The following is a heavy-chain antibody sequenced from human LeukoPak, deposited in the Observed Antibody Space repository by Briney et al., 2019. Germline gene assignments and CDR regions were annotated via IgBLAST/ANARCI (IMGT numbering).Heavy chain of an antibody. CDR3: ARDRRPEWLSRNAFDI. Sequence: SETLSLTCTVSGGSISSGSYYWSWIRQPAGKGLEWIGYIYYSGSTNYNPSLKSRVTISVDTSKNQFSLKLSSVTAADTAVYYCARDRRPEWLSRNAFDIWGQGTMVTVSS. CDR1: GGSISSGSYY. J-gene: IGHJ3*02. D-gene: IGHD3-3*01. V-gene: IGHV4-61*10. CDR2: IYYSGST.